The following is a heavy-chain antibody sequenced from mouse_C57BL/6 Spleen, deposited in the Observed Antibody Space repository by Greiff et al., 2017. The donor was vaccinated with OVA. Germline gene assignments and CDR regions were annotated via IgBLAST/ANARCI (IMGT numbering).Heavy chain of an antibody. V-gene: IGHV5-4*01. D-gene: IGHD3-2*02. Sequence: EVHLVESGGGLVKPGGSLKLSCAASGFTFSSYAMSWVRQTPEKRLEWVATISDGGSYTYYPDNVKGRFTISRDNAKNNLYLQMSHLKSEDTAMYYCARESGNYYAMDYWGQGTSVTVSS. J-gene: IGHJ4*01. CDR1: GFTFSSYA. CDR2: ISDGGSYT. CDR3: ARESGNYYAMDY.